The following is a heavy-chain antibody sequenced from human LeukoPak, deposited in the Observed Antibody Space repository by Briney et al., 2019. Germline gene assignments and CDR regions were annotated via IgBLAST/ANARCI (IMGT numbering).Heavy chain of an antibody. D-gene: IGHD2-2*01. V-gene: IGHV1-46*01. CDR3: ARDGIVVVPAARASYYYGMDV. CDR2: INPSGGST. CDR1: GYTFTSYY. J-gene: IGHJ6*02. Sequence: GASVKVSCKASGYTFTSYYMHWVRQAPGQGLEWMGIINPSGGSTSYAQKFQGRVTMTRDTSTSTVYMELSSLRSEDTAVYYRARDGIVVVPAARASYYYGMDVWGQGTTVTVSS.